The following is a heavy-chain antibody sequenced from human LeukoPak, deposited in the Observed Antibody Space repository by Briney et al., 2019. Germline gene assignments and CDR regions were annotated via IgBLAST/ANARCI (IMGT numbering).Heavy chain of an antibody. V-gene: IGHV4-39*01. CDR3: VSYESSAYGIDV. CDR1: LGSIISSSSY. J-gene: IGHJ2*01. CDR2: IYYSGST. Sequence: PSETLSLTCTVSLGSIISSSSYWGWIRHPPGMGLEWLGSIYYSGSTYYNPSLKSRVTISVDTSKNQFSLKLSSVAAAETGEYFCVSYESSAYGIDVWGRGTLVTVSS. D-gene: IGHD3-22*01.